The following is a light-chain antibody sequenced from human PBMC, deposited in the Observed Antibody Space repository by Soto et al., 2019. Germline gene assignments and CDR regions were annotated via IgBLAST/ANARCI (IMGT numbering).Light chain of an antibody. V-gene: IGKV2-30*01. CDR2: KAS. CDR3: MQGTHWPYT. J-gene: IGKJ2*01. Sequence: DVVMTQSPLSLPVTLGQPASSSCRSSQSLVYSDGYTYLNWFQQRPGQSPRRLIYKASNRDSGVPDRFSGSGSGTDFTLKISRVEAEDVGVYYCMQGTHWPYTFGQGTKVDIK. CDR1: QSLVYSDGYTY.